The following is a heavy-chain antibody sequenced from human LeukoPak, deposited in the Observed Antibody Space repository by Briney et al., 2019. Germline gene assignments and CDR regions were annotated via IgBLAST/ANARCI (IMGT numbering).Heavy chain of an antibody. CDR2: FDPEDGET. V-gene: IGHV1-24*01. Sequence: ASVKVSCKVSGYTLTELSTHWVRQAPGKGLEWMGGFDPEDGETIYAQKFQGRVTMTEDTSTDTAYMELSSLRSEDTAVYYCATFNDILTGNFDYWGQGTLVTVSS. CDR3: ATFNDILTGNFDY. D-gene: IGHD3-9*01. J-gene: IGHJ4*02. CDR1: GYTLTELS.